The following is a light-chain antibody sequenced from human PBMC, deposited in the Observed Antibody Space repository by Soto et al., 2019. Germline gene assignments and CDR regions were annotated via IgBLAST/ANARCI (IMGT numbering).Light chain of an antibody. V-gene: IGKV3-11*01. CDR2: AAS. J-gene: IGKJ2*01. CDR1: QNVGNN. Sequence: EVVLTQSPATLSLSPGESATLSCRATQNVGNNLAWYQQTPGQAPRLLSYAASDRATGIPARFRGSGSDTDFTLTITSGEPEDFEVSCCQQRSRWPRDTFGQGTKLEIK. CDR3: QQRSRWPRDT.